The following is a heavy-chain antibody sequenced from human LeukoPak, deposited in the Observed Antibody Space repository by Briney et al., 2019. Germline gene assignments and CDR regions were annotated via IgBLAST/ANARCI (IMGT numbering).Heavy chain of an antibody. Sequence: GASVKVSCKVSGYTLTELSMHWVRQAPGKGLEWMGGFDPEDGETIYAQKFQGRVTMTEDTSTDTAYMELSSLRAEDTAVYYCATSRTSKVGATTPYSFDYWGQGTLVTVSS. J-gene: IGHJ4*02. CDR3: ATSRTSKVGATTPYSFDY. V-gene: IGHV1-24*01. D-gene: IGHD1-26*01. CDR2: FDPEDGET. CDR1: GYTLTELS.